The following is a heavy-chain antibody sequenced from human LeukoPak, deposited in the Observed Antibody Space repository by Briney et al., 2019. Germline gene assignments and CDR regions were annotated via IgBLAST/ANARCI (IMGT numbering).Heavy chain of an antibody. Sequence: GGSLRLSCAASGFTFSSYSMNWVRQAPGKGLEWVSSISSSRSYIYYADSMKGRFTISRDNAKNSLYLQMNSLRAEDMAVYYCARARQQLYYYYGMDVWGQGTTVTVSS. V-gene: IGHV3-21*01. CDR2: ISSSRSYI. J-gene: IGHJ6*02. CDR3: ARARQQLYYYYGMDV. CDR1: GFTFSSYS. D-gene: IGHD6-13*01.